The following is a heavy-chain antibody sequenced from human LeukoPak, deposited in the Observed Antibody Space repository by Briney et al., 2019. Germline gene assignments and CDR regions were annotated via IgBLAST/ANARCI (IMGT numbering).Heavy chain of an antibody. CDR2: ISGSGGST. V-gene: IGHV3-23*01. Sequence: GGSLRLSCAASGFTFSSYAMSWVRQAPGKGLEWGSAISGSGGSTYYADSVKGRFTLSRANSKTTLSLQMTSLRAEDTAVYYCAKVGYSSGWYGEYYFDYWGQGTLVTVSS. D-gene: IGHD6-19*01. CDR1: GFTFSSYA. J-gene: IGHJ4*02. CDR3: AKVGYSSGWYGEYYFDY.